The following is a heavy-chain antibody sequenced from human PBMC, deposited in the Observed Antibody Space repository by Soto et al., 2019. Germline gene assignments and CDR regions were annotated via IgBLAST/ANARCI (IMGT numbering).Heavy chain of an antibody. CDR2: IRSKAYGGTT. J-gene: IGHJ4*02. Sequence: EVQLVESGGGLVKPGRSLRLSCTASGFTFGDYAMSWFRQAPGKGLEWVGFIRSKAYGGTTEYAASVKGRFTISRDDSKSIDYLQMNSLKTEDTAVYYCTRDRYYYGSGSYYEFDYWGQGTLVTVSS. CDR1: GFTFGDYA. CDR3: TRDRYYYGSGSYYEFDY. V-gene: IGHV3-49*05. D-gene: IGHD3-10*01.